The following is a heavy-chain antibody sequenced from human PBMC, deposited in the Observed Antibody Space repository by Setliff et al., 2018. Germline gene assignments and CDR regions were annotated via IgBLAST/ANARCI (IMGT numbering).Heavy chain of an antibody. D-gene: IGHD3-22*01. CDR1: GGSFNSYY. J-gene: IGHJ3*02. CDR3: ARGLSYYDSSGYLLAPYAFDI. Sequence: SETLSLTCAVYGGSFNSYYWSWIRQPPGKGLEWIGEINQIGSTNYNPSLKSRVTMSVDTSKNQFSLKLSSVTAADTAVYYCARGLSYYDSSGYLLAPYAFDIWGQGTMVTVSS. CDR2: INQIGST. V-gene: IGHV4-34*01.